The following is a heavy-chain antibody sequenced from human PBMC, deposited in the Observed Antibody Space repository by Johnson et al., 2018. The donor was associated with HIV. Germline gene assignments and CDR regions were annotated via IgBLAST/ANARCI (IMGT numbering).Heavy chain of an antibody. Sequence: VQLVESGGGLIQPGGSLRLSCAASGFTVSSNYMSWVRQAPGKGLEWVSVIYSGGSTYYADSVKGRFTISRDNSKNTLYLQMNSLRAEDTAMYYCARDDYYVTSNHLDIWGQGTMVTVSS. V-gene: IGHV3-66*03. J-gene: IGHJ3*02. CDR1: GFTVSSNY. D-gene: IGHD3-10*02. CDR3: ARDDYYVTSNHLDI. CDR2: IYSGGST.